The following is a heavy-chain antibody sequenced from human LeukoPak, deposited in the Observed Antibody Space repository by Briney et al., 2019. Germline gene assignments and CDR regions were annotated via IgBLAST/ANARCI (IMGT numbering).Heavy chain of an antibody. CDR1: GGSISNYW. J-gene: IGHJ5*02. CDR2: IYYSGGT. CDR3: ARRSGYYLT. D-gene: IGHD3-3*01. Sequence: SETLSLTCTVSGGSISNYWWSWIRQPPGKGLEWIGYIYYSGGTNYNPSLKSRVTISVDTSKNQFSLKLSSVTAADTAVYYCARRSGYYLTWGQGTLVTVSS. V-gene: IGHV4-59*08.